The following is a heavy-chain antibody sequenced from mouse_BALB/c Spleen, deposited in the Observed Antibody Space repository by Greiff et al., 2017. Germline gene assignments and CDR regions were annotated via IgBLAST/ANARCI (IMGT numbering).Heavy chain of an antibody. Sequence: DVMLVESGGGLVKPGGSLKLSCAASGFTFSSYAMSWVRQSPEKRLEWVAEISSGGSYTYYPDTVTGRFTISRDNAKNTLYLEMSSLRSEDTAMYYCARDQDYGNYGLFDYWGQGTTLTVSS. V-gene: IGHV5-9-4*01. CDR1: GFTFSSYA. D-gene: IGHD2-1*01. CDR2: ISSGGSYT. CDR3: ARDQDYGNYGLFDY. J-gene: IGHJ2*01.